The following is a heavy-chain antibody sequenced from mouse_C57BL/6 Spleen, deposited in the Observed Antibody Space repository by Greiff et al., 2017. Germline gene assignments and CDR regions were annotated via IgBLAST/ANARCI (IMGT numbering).Heavy chain of an antibody. CDR2: ISYSGST. CDR3: ARERSTDWYFDV. J-gene: IGHJ1*03. V-gene: IGHV3-1*01. Sequence: EVKVVESGPGMVKPSQSLSLTCTVTGYSITSGYDWHWIRHFPGNKLEWMGYISYSGSTNYNPSLKSRISITHDTSKNQFFLKLNSVTTEDTATYYCARERSTDWYFDVWGTGTTVTVSS. CDR1: GYSITSGYD.